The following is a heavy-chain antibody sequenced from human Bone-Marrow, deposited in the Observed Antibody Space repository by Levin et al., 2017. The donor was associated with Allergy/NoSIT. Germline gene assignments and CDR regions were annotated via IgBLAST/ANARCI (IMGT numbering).Heavy chain of an antibody. CDR3: AHRRGGWSGYFGVPDPDDNWFDP. V-gene: IGHV2-5*02. J-gene: IGHJ5*02. CDR2: IYWDDDK. CDR1: GFSLSTSGVG. D-gene: IGHD3-3*01. Sequence: SGPTLVKPTQTLTLTCTFSGFSLSTSGVGVGWIRQPPGKALEWLALIYWDDDKRYSPSLKSRLTITKDTSKNQVVLTMTNMDPVDTATYYCAHRRGGWSGYFGVPDPDDNWFDPWGQGTLVTVSS.